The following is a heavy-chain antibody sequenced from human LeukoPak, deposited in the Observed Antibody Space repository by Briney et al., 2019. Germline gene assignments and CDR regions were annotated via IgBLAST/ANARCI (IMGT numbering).Heavy chain of an antibody. CDR3: ARRDFSSWYLFDY. CDR2: IYYSGST. Sequence: SETLSLTCTVSGGSISSSSYYWGWIRQPPGKGLEWLGSIYYSGSTYYNPSLISRVTISVDTSKNQFSLKLSSVTAADTAVYYCARRDFSSWYLFDYWGQGTLVTVSS. CDR1: GGSISSSSYY. J-gene: IGHJ4*02. D-gene: IGHD6-13*01. V-gene: IGHV4-39*01.